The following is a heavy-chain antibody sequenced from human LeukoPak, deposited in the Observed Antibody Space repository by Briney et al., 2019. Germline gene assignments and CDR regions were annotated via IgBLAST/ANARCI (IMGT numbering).Heavy chain of an antibody. CDR3: ARYHYGSGMDY. J-gene: IGHJ4*02. D-gene: IGHD3-10*01. Sequence: PGGSLRLSCAASGFTFSNAWMNWVRQAPGKGLEWIGYIYYSGSTNYNPSLKSRVTISVDTSKNQFSLKLSSVTAADTAVYYCARYHYGSGMDYWGQGTLVTVSS. V-gene: IGHV4-59*08. CDR2: IYYSGST. CDR1: GFTFSNAW.